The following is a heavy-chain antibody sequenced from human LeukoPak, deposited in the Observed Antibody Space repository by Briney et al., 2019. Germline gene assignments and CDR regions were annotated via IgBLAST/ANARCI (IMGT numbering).Heavy chain of an antibody. Sequence: GGSLRLSCAASGFTVSSNYMSWVRQAPGKGLEWVSVIYSGGSTYYADSVEGRFTISRDNSKNTLYLQMNSLRAEDTAVYYCARAGSYYPFDYWGQGTLVTVSS. CDR3: ARAGSYYPFDY. V-gene: IGHV3-53*01. J-gene: IGHJ4*02. CDR2: IYSGGST. CDR1: GFTVSSNY. D-gene: IGHD1-26*01.